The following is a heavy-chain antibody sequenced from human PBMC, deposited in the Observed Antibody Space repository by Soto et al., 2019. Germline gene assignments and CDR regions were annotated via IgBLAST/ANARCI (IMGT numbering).Heavy chain of an antibody. D-gene: IGHD3-10*01. V-gene: IGHV3-66*01. CDR3: ESSMVSWYYGMDA. CDR2: IYSGGST. J-gene: IGHJ6*02. Sequence: GGSLTLSCAASGFTVSSNYMSWVRQAPGKGLEWVSAIYSGGSTYYADSVKGRFTISRDNSKNTLYLQMNSLRAEDTAVYYCESSMVSWYYGMDAWGQGTTVTVSS. CDR1: GFTVSSNY.